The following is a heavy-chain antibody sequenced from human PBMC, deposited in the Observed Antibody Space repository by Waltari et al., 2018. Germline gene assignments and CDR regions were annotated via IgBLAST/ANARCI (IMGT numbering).Heavy chain of an antibody. D-gene: IGHD1-26*01. Sequence: EVQLLESGGGLVQPGGSLRLSCAASGFTFSSYATGWGRQAPGKGMEWVSAISGSGGSTYYADSVKGRFTISRDNSKNTLYLQMNSLRAEDTAVYYCAKGPKWELLPEPYFDYWGQGTLVTVSS. V-gene: IGHV3-23*01. CDR3: AKGPKWELLPEPYFDY. J-gene: IGHJ4*02. CDR2: ISGSGGST. CDR1: GFTFSSYA.